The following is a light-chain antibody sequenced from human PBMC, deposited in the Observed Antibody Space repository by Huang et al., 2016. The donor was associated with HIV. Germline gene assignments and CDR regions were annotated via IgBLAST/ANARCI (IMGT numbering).Light chain of an antibody. CDR1: QSLSSY. CDR3: QQRSNWPPWA. Sequence: DIVLTQSPATLSLSPGERATLSYRASQSLSSYLAWYQQKPGQAPRLLIYDASNRATGIPARYSGSGSGTDFTLTISSLEPEDFAVYYCQQRSNWPPWAFGQGTKVEIK. J-gene: IGKJ1*01. CDR2: DAS. V-gene: IGKV3-11*01.